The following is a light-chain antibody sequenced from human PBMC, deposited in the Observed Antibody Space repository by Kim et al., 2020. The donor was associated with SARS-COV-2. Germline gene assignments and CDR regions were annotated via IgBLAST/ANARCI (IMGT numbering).Light chain of an antibody. CDR3: QQYGSSPLT. CDR2: ATS. CDR1: QSVASGY. J-gene: IGKJ4*01. Sequence: PGERVILSCRASQSVASGYVAWYQQKSGQAPRLLIFATSSSATGIPDRFSGSGSGTSFTLTINTLEPEDFAVYFCQQYGSSPLTFGGGTKLEI. V-gene: IGKV3-20*01.